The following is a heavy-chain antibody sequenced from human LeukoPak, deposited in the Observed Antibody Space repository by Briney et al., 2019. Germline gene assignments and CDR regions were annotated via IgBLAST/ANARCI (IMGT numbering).Heavy chain of an antibody. CDR1: GFTFSSYN. V-gene: IGHV3-7*01. CDR2: IKQDGSEK. CDR3: ARVRYGDYGLIDY. Sequence: SGGSLRLSCAASGFTFSSYNMSWVRQAPGKGLEWVANIKQDGSEKYSVDSVKGRFTISRDNAKNSLYMQMNSLRAEDTAVYYCARVRYGDYGLIDYWGQGTLVTVSP. D-gene: IGHD4-17*01. J-gene: IGHJ4*02.